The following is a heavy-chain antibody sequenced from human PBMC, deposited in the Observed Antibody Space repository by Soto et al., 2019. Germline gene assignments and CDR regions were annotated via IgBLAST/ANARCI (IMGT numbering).Heavy chain of an antibody. CDR1: GGSISSGGYS. Sequence: SETLSLTCAVSGGSISSGGYSWSWIRQPPGKGLEWIGYIYYSENTYYNPSLKSRVTISVDTSKNQFSLKLSSVTAADTAVYYCARLNGYCISTNCHGYYGMDVWGQGTTVTVSS. CDR2: IYYSENT. J-gene: IGHJ6*02. CDR3: ARLNGYCISTNCHGYYGMDV. V-gene: IGHV4-30-2*05. D-gene: IGHD2-2*03.